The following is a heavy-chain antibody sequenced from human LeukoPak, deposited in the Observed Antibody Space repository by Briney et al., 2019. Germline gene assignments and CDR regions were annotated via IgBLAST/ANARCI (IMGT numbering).Heavy chain of an antibody. CDR3: ARGDGDGYNFGY. D-gene: IGHD5-24*01. Sequence: ASVKVACKASGYTFTGYYMHWVRQAPGQGLEWMGWINPNSGGTNYAQKFQGRVTMTRDTSISTAYMELSRLRSDDTAVYYCARGDGDGYNFGYWGQGTLVTVSS. V-gene: IGHV1-2*02. CDR2: INPNSGGT. J-gene: IGHJ4*02. CDR1: GYTFTGYY.